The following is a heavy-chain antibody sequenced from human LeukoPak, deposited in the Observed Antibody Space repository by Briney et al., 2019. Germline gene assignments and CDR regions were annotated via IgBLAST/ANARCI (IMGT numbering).Heavy chain of an antibody. CDR1: GYSSTSYW. V-gene: IGHV5-51*01. J-gene: IGHJ4*02. CDR2: IYPGDSDT. Sequence: GESLKISCRVSGYSSTSYWIGWVRQMPGKGLEWMGIIYPGDSDTRYSPSFQGQVTISADKSISTAYLQWSSLKASDTAMYYCARLLAAAGPLSPFDYWGQGTLVTVSS. D-gene: IGHD6-13*01. CDR3: ARLLAAAGPLSPFDY.